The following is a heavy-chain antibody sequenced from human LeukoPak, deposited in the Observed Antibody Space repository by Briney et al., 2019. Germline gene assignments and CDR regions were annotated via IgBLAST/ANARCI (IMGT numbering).Heavy chain of an antibody. CDR2: INHSGRT. CDR3: ARGYCTNAVCSLGPTQA. CDR1: GGSFSGYF. J-gene: IGHJ4*02. V-gene: IGHV4-34*01. Sequence: SETLSLTCAVYGGSFSGYFWSWIRQPPGKGLEWIGEINHSGRTNYNPSLKSRVTIPVDTSKNQFSLKLSSVTAADTAVYYCARGYCTNAVCSLGPTQAWGQGTLVTVSS. D-gene: IGHD2-8*01.